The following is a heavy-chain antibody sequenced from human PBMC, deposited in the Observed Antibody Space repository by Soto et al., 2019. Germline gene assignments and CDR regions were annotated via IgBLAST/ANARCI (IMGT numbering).Heavy chain of an antibody. CDR1: GFTFSSYA. J-gene: IGHJ4*02. Sequence: EVQLVESGGGLVQPGGSLRLSCAASGFTFSSYAMHWVRQAPGKGLEYVSAISSNGGSTYYANSVKGRFTISRDNSKNTLYLQMGSLRAEDMAVYYCARGTYDFWSGYSFYWGQGTLVTVSS. CDR2: ISSNGGST. V-gene: IGHV3-64*01. D-gene: IGHD3-3*01. CDR3: ARGTYDFWSGYSFY.